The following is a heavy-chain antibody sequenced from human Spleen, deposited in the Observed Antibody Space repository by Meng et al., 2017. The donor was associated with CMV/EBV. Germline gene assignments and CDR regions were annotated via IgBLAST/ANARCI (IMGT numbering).Heavy chain of an antibody. CDR1: GCSISSGGYY. CDR2: IYYSGST. Sequence: FSGCSISSGGYYWSWIRQPPGKGLEWIGYIYYSGSTYYNPSLKSRVTILVDTSKNHFSLRLTSVTAADTAVYYCARVVAGAETADDWGQGTLVTVSS. V-gene: IGHV4-30-4*01. J-gene: IGHJ4*02. CDR3: ARVVAGAETADD. D-gene: IGHD6-19*01.